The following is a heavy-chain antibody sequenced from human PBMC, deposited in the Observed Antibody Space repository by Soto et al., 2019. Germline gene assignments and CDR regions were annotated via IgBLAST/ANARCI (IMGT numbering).Heavy chain of an antibody. D-gene: IGHD1-1*01. CDR1: GYSLTSYW. V-gene: IGHV5-51*01. J-gene: IGHJ6*03. CDR3: ARSVEEYYYYMDV. Sequence: PGESLKISCKGSGYSLTSYWIGWVRQMPGKGLEWMGVIYPGDSDTRYSPSFQGQVTISADKSISTAYLQWNSLKASDTAMYYCARSVEEYYYYMDVWGKGTKVTVSS. CDR2: IYPGDSDT.